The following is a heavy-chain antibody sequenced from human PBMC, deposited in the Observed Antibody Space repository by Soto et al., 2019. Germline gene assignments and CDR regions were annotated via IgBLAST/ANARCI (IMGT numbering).Heavy chain of an antibody. D-gene: IGHD2-2*01. CDR2: IKPDGSEK. Sequence: EVQLVESGGGLVQPGGSLRLSCAVSGFTFRNYWMNWARQAPGKGPEWVASIKPDGSEKFYVDSVKGRFTIPRDNAKNSRYLQMNSLSAEDTAVYYCSTYKGPYCSGTNCLGFDPWGQGTLVTVSS. CDR1: GFTFRNYW. CDR3: STYKGPYCSGTNCLGFDP. V-gene: IGHV3-7*01. J-gene: IGHJ5*02.